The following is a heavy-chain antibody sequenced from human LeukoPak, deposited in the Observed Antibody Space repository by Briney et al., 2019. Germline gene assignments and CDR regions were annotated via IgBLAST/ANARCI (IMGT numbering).Heavy chain of an antibody. J-gene: IGHJ4*02. CDR3: ARGSGSYLDY. CDR2: INHSGST. Sequence: SETLSLTCAVYGGSFSGYYWSWIRQPPGKGLEWIGEINHSGSTNYNPSLKNRVTISVDTSKNQFSLKLSSVTAADTAVYYCARGSGSYLDYWGQGTLVTVSS. D-gene: IGHD1-26*01. CDR1: GGSFSGYY. V-gene: IGHV4-34*01.